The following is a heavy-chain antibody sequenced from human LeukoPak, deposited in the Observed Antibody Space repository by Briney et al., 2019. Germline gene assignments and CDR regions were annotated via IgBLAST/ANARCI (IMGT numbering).Heavy chain of an antibody. V-gene: IGHV3-21*04. D-gene: IGHD3-9*01. CDR1: AFSFSDYN. J-gene: IGHJ5*02. CDR3: AKDIRPDILTGDGNFDP. CDR2: ITSTGSYI. Sequence: GGSLRLSCAASAFSFSDYNMNWVRQAPGKGLEWVSSITSTGSYIYYADSVKGRFTISRDNAKNSLYLQMNSLRAEDTALYYCAKDIRPDILTGDGNFDPWGQGTLVTVSS.